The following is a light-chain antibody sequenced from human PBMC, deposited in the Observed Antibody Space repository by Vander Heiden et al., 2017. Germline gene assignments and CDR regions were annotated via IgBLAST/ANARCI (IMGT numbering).Light chain of an antibody. V-gene: IGLV1-51*01. Sequence: QSVFTQPPSVSAAPGQKVTISCSGSSSNIGNNYVSWYQQLPGTAPKLLIYDNNKRPSGIPDRFSGSKSGTSATLGITGLQTGDEADYYCGTWDSSLTAYIFGTGTKVNVL. CDR3: GTWDSSLTAYI. CDR2: DNN. CDR1: SSNIGNNY. J-gene: IGLJ1*01.